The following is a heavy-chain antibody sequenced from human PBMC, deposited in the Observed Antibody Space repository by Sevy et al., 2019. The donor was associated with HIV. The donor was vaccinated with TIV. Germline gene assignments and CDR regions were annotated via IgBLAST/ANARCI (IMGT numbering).Heavy chain of an antibody. D-gene: IGHD3-16*02. CDR3: ARALADWGSFHYSS. V-gene: IGHV3-7*01. J-gene: IGHJ4*02. CDR2: IKQDGSDK. Sequence: GGSLRLSCAASGFTFSTYWMTWVRQAPGKGLEWVANIKQDGSDKYYVDSVKGRFTVSGDNGKNSLYLHMDSLRVGDTAVYFCARALADWGSFHYSSWGRGTLVTVSS. CDR1: GFTFSTYW.